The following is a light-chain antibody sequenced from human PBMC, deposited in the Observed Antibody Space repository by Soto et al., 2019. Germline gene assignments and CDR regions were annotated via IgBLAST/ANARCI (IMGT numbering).Light chain of an antibody. CDR3: QQYERPSFA. Sequence: EIVLTQSPCTLSLSPGDRATISCRASQRVSNSYLAWYQQKPGQAPRLLIYDASTRAAGVPDRVTGGGSGTDLSITISAMEPEDFALYFYQQYERPSFAFGQGTRLEI. CDR1: QRVSNSY. V-gene: IGKV3-20*01. CDR2: DAS. J-gene: IGKJ2*01.